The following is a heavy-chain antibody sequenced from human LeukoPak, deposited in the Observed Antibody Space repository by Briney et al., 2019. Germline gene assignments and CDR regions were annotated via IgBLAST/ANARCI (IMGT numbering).Heavy chain of an antibody. CDR1: GGSISSSSYY. Sequence: SETPSLTCSVSGGSISSSSYYWGWIRQPPGKGLEWIGNIYYSGSTSYYPSLKSRVTISLDTSKNQFSLKLSSVTAADTAVYYCARAYYDILAAGCYSLDNRRRGTLVTVSS. CDR2: IYYSGST. J-gene: IGHJ4*02. CDR3: ARAYYDILAAGCYSLDN. V-gene: IGHV4-39*01. D-gene: IGHD3-9*01.